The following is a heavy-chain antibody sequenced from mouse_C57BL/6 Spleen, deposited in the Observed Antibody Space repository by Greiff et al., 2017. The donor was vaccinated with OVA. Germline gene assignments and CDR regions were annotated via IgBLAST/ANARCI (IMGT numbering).Heavy chain of an antibody. D-gene: IGHD2-4*01. Sequence: EVQLQESGGGLVQPKGSLKLSCAASGFSFNTYAMNWVRQAPGQGLEWVARIRSKSNNYATYYADSVKDRFTISRDDSESMLYLQMNNLKTEDTAMYYCSYDYDEFAYWGQGTLVTVSA. CDR3: SYDYDEFAY. CDR2: IRSKSNNYAT. CDR1: GFSFNTYA. J-gene: IGHJ3*01. V-gene: IGHV10-1*01.